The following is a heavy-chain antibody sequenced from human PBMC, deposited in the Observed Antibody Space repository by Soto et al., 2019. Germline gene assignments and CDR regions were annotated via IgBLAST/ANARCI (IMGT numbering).Heavy chain of an antibody. CDR2: ISGSGGST. Sequence: GSKGVSCAASGVTFSSYAMSWVRPAPGKGLEWVSAISGSGGSTYYADSVKGRFTISRDNSKNTLYLQMNSLRAEDTAVYYCAKPPMADDYWGQGTLVTVSS. J-gene: IGHJ4*02. D-gene: IGHD3-10*01. V-gene: IGHV3-23*01. CDR1: GVTFSSYA. CDR3: AKPPMADDY.